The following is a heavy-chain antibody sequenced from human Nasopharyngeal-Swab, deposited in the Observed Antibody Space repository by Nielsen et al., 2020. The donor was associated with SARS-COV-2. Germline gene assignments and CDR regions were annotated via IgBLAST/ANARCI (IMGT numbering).Heavy chain of an antibody. D-gene: IGHD1-26*01. CDR1: GFPFSDST. J-gene: IGHJ5*02. CDR3: TGLYIGSYGFGP. Sequence: GESLKISCAASGFPFSDSTVYWVRQTSGKGLEWVGHIKTKTNNYATAYAASVKGRFTISRHDSTNTAYLQMNSLKTEDTAVYYCTGLYIGSYGFGPWGQGTLVTVSS. CDR2: IKTKTNNYAT. V-gene: IGHV3-73*01.